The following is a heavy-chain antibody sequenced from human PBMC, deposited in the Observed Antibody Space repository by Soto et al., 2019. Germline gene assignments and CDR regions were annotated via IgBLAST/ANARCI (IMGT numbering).Heavy chain of an antibody. CDR1: GITFSSHG. CDR3: ASQGGTGFPPDY. CDR2: IWYDGSEK. D-gene: IGHD3-10*01. Sequence: HVQLVESGGGVVQPGRSLRLTCEVSGITFSSHGMHWVRQTPGQGLEWVAIIWYDGSEKYYADSVKGRFTISRDNSRNTLYLQMNSLRAEDTAVYYCASQGGTGFPPDYWGQGTLVTVSS. J-gene: IGHJ4*02. V-gene: IGHV3-33*01.